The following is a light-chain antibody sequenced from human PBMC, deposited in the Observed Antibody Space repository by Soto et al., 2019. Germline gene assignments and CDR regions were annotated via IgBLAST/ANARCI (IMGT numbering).Light chain of an antibody. Sequence: QSALTQPAYVSGSPGQSITISGTGTTADIANFNLVSWYQQHPGQAPKIIIYEVTERPSGVSNRFSGSKYGHTACLTIYGLQAEDEACDYCCSYAGRSNGVFGGGTKVTVL. CDR2: EVT. V-gene: IGLV2-23*02. CDR1: TADIANFNL. J-gene: IGLJ3*02. CDR3: CSYAGRSNGV.